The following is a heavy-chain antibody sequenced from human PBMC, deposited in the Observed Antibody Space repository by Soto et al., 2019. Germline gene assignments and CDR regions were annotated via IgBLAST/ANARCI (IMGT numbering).Heavy chain of an antibody. V-gene: IGHV1-69*13. CDR2: IIPIFGTA. CDR3: ARSDYDILTQGYDY. Sequence: SVKVSCKASGYTFTRFGISWVRQAPGQGLEWMGWIIPIFGTANYAQKFQGRVTITADESTSTAYMELSSLRSEDTAVYYCARSDYDILTQGYDYWGQGTLVTVSS. J-gene: IGHJ4*02. CDR1: GYTFTRFG. D-gene: IGHD3-9*01.